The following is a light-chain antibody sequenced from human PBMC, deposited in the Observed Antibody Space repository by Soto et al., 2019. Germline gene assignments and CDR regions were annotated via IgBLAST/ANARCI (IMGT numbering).Light chain of an antibody. CDR2: EVR. CDR1: SSDVGSYNY. Sequence: QSALTQPASVSGSPGQSITISCTGTSSDVGSYNYVSWYQQHPGKAPKLMIYEVRNRPSGVSNRFSGSKSAYTASLTISGLQAEDEADYYCNSQTTSGIRVFGTGTKVTVL. CDR3: NSQTTSGIRV. V-gene: IGLV2-14*01. J-gene: IGLJ1*01.